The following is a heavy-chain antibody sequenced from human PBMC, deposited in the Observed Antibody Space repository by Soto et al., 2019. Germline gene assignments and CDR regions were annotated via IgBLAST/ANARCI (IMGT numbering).Heavy chain of an antibody. CDR3: AIYRFTAAWSKFDY. D-gene: IGHD3-16*02. CDR1: GVSVGSDAYY. J-gene: IGHJ4*02. CDR2: VSHRGNT. Sequence: SETLSLTCAVSGVSVGSDAYYWSWIRQHPGKGLEWIGFVSHRGNTYYNPSLKSRLTLSVDMSKNQFFLHLTSVTAADTAVYFCAIYRFTAAWSKFDYWCQGTLVTVFS. V-gene: IGHV4-31*11.